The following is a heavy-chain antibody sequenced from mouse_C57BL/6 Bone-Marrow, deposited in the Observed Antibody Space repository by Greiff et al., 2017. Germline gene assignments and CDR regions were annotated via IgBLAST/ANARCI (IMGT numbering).Heavy chain of an antibody. CDR1: GFTFSSYG. CDR3: ARHNGYYAPDD. V-gene: IGHV5-6*02. Sequence: EVMLVESGGDLVKPGGSLKLSCAASGFTFSSYGMSWVRQTPDKRLEWVATISSGGSYTYYPDSVKGRFTISRDNAKNTLYLQVSSLKSEDTAMYYCARHNGYYAPDDWGQGTTLTVSS. D-gene: IGHD2-3*01. CDR2: ISSGGSYT. J-gene: IGHJ2*01.